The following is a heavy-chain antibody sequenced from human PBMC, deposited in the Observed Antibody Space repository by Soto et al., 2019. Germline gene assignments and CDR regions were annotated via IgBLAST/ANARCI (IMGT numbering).Heavy chain of an antibody. J-gene: IGHJ4*02. Sequence: ALVKVSCKVSGYTLTELSMHWVRQAPGKGLEWMGGFDPEDGETIYAQKFQGRVTMTEDTSTDTAYMELSSLRSEDTAVYYCATSIGGGVLFDYWGQGTLVTVSS. CDR2: FDPEDGET. V-gene: IGHV1-24*01. CDR3: ATSIGGGVLFDY. D-gene: IGHD3-16*01. CDR1: GYTLTELS.